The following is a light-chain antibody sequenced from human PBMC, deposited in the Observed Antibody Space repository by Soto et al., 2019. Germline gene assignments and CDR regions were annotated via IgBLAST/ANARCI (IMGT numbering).Light chain of an antibody. J-gene: IGKJ4*01. CDR3: QQRNRWPSLT. CDR2: EAS. CDR1: QSVSSY. Sequence: EIVLTQAPATLSSSPGERATLSCRASQSVSSYLAWYQQQPGQAPRLHTYEASNRDHDIPARFSGSGSGTDFPLTICRLELEDFAFYCCQQRNRWPSLTFGGETNVQIK. V-gene: IGKV3-11*01.